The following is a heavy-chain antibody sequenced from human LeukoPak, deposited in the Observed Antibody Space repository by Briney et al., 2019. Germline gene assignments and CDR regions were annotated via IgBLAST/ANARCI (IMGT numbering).Heavy chain of an antibody. CDR1: GYTFTDYY. CDR3: ARNVGPSGGPYYFDY. V-gene: IGHV1-2*02. CDR2: VNPNSGGT. D-gene: IGHD1-26*01. J-gene: IGHJ4*02. Sequence: ASVKVSCKASGYTFTDYYIHWVQQAPGQGLEWMGWVNPNSGGTNYAQKFQGRVTMTRDTSIGTAYMELSRLTSDDTALYYCARNVGPSGGPYYFDYWGQGTLVTASS.